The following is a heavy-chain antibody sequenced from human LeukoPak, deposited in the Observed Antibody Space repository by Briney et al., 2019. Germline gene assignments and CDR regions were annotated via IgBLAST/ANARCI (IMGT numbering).Heavy chain of an antibody. Sequence: GGSLRLSCEASGFTFEDYEMSWFRQAPGKGPEWILSATGNTKYYADSVRGRFSISRDNAKSSLYLQMSTLRVEDTAVYYCARDRAFGVDFDYWGQGTLVTVSS. V-gene: IGHV3-11*01. J-gene: IGHJ4*02. CDR3: ARDRAFGVDFDY. CDR2: ATGNTK. CDR1: GFTFEDYE. D-gene: IGHD3-16*01.